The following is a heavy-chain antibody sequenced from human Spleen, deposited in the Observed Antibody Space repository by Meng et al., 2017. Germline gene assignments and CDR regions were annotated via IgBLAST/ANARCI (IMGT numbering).Heavy chain of an antibody. V-gene: IGHV3-73*01. CDR1: GVTFSASD. CDR2: IRTRPKSYAT. D-gene: IGHD1-26*01. J-gene: IGHJ4*02. CDR3: AKDNSGSYLEGY. Sequence: GESLKISCAVSGVTFSASDIHWVRQASGKGLEWVGRIRTRPKSYATAYAASVRGRFTVSRDDSKNTAYLQMSSLKTEDTAVYYCAKDNSGSYLEGYWGQGTLVTVSS.